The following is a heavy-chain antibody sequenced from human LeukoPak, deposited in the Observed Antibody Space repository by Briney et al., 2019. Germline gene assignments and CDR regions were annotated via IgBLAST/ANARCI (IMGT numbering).Heavy chain of an antibody. CDR2: ISGSGGST. D-gene: IGHD4-23*01. V-gene: IGHV3-23*01. J-gene: IGHJ4*02. Sequence: PGGSLRLSCAASGFTFSSYAMSWVRQAPGKGLEWVSAISGSGGSTYYADSVKGRVTISRDNSENTVHLQMNSLRVDDTAVYYCAGFGGNSFWGQGTLVTVSS. CDR1: GFTFSSYA. CDR3: AGFGGNSF.